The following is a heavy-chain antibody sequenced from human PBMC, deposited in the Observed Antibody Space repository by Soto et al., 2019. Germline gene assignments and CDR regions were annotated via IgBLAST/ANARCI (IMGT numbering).Heavy chain of an antibody. V-gene: IGHV4-38-2*01. CDR1: GYSISSGYY. CDR3: ARLIVGANPFDY. J-gene: IGHJ4*02. D-gene: IGHD1-26*01. Sequence: PSETLSLTCAVSGYSISSGYYWGWIRQPPGKGLEWIGSIYHSGSTYYNPSLKSRVTISVDTSKNQFSLKLSSVTAADTAVYYCARLIVGANPFDYWGQGTLVTVSS. CDR2: IYHSGST.